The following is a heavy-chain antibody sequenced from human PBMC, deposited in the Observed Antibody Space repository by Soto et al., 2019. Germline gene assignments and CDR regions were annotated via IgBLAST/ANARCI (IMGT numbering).Heavy chain of an antibody. Sequence: ASVKVSCKASGYTFTGYYMHWVRQAPGQGLEWMGWINPNSGGTNYAQKFQGWVTMTRDTSISTAYMELSRLRSDDTAVYYCARDRISLDEDSSGKLQQADAFDIWGQGTMVTVSS. D-gene: IGHD3-22*01. CDR1: GYTFTGYY. V-gene: IGHV1-2*04. CDR3: ARDRISLDEDSSGKLQQADAFDI. J-gene: IGHJ3*02. CDR2: INPNSGGT.